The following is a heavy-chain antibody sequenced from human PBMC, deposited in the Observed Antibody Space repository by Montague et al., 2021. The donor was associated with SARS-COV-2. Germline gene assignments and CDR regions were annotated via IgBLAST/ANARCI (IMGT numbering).Heavy chain of an antibody. J-gene: IGHJ4*02. V-gene: IGHV4-39*01. CDR3: ASGWIYGSGCYYDPFLIVGF. Sequence: SETLSLTCTVSGGSISSSSYYWVWIRQPPGKGLEWIGSIYYSGSTYYNPSLKSRVTISVDTSKNPFSLKLSSVTAADTAVYYCASGWIYGSGCYYDPFLIVGFWGQGTLVTVSS. CDR1: GGSISSSSYY. CDR2: IYYSGST. D-gene: IGHD3-10*01.